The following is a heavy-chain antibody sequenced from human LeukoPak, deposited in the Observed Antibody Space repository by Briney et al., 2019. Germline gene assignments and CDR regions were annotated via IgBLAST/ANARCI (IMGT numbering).Heavy chain of an antibody. CDR3: ASQDYYDSSGYFHYYYYYGMDV. V-gene: IGHV3-74*01. Sequence: PGGSLRLSCAASGFTFSGYWMHWVRQAPGEGLVWVSRINSDGSSTSYADSVKGRFTISRDNAKNTLYLQMNSLRAEDTAVYYCASQDYYDSSGYFHYYYYYGMDVWGQGTTVTVSS. D-gene: IGHD3-22*01. J-gene: IGHJ6*02. CDR2: INSDGSST. CDR1: GFTFSGYW.